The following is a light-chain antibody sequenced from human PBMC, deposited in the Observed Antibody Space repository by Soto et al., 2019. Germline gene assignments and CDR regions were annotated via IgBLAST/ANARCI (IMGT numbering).Light chain of an antibody. CDR1: QSVSSN. Sequence: EIVMTQSPATLSVSPGERATLSCRASQSVSSNLAWYQQKPGEAPRLLIYGASTRATGIPARFSGSGSGTEFTLTISSLQSEDFAVYCCQQYNNWLWTFGQGTTVEIK. CDR2: GAS. V-gene: IGKV3-15*01. CDR3: QQYNNWLWT. J-gene: IGKJ1*01.